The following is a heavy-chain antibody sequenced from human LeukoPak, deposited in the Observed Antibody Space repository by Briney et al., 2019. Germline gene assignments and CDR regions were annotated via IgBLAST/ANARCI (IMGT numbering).Heavy chain of an antibody. J-gene: IGHJ3*02. Sequence: GGSLRLSCAASEFTFSTYSMNWVRQAPGKGLEWVSYISSSSSTIYYADSVKGRFTISRDNAKNALYLQMNSLRAEDTAVYYCARSGYCTSTSCLNGRGAFDIWGQGTMVTVS. V-gene: IGHV3-48*04. D-gene: IGHD2-2*01. CDR3: ARSGYCTSTSCLNGRGAFDI. CDR1: EFTFSTYS. CDR2: ISSSSSTI.